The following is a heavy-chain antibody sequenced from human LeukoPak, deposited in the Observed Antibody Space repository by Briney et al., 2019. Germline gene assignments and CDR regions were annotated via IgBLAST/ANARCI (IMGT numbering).Heavy chain of an antibody. D-gene: IGHD2-2*01. V-gene: IGHV3-48*02. CDR2: IDTSSSTI. CDR1: GFTFSRYS. Sequence: PGGSLRLSCAASGFTFSRYSMNWVRQAPGRGLEWVSYIDTSSSTIYSADSVKGRFTISRDNAKNSLYLQMNSLRDEDTAVYYCARGYCSSSSCPRHHFDYWGQGTPVTVSS. J-gene: IGHJ4*02. CDR3: ARGYCSSSSCPRHHFDY.